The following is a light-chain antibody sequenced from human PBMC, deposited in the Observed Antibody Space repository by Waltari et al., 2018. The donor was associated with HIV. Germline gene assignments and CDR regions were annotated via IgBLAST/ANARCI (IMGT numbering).Light chain of an antibody. J-gene: IGLJ2*01. CDR3: QVWDSASDHVL. Sequence: SSRLTQTPSVSVAPGETAPITSGALNIERKSVHWYQQKAGQAPVVVLSYDTDRPAGIPERFSGFNSGHSATLIISRVGAGDEADYYCQVWDSASDHVLFGGGTRLTVL. CDR1: NIERKS. CDR2: YDT. V-gene: IGLV3-21*04.